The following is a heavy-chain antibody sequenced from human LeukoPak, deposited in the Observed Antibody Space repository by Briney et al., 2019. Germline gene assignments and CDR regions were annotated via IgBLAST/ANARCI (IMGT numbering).Heavy chain of an antibody. J-gene: IGHJ4*02. V-gene: IGHV3-53*01. CDR2: LYTGGDT. D-gene: IGHD1-26*01. CDR3: AKDVGKWESLHFFDY. CDR1: GFTVSAHY. Sequence: GGSLRLSCAVSGFTVSAHYMSWVRQAPGKGLECVSFLYTGGDTYYADSVTGRFTISRDNSRNTLYLQMNSLRGDDTAVYYCAKDVGKWESLHFFDYWGQGTLVTVSS.